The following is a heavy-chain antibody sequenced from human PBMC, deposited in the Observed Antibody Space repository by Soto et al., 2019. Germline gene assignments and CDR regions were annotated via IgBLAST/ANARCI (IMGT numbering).Heavy chain of an antibody. Sequence: GGSLRLSCAASGFTFSSYAMSWVRQAPGKGLEWVSAISGSGGSTYYADSVKGRFTISRDNSKNTLYLQMNSLRAEDTAVYYCAKRGYYDFWSGREYYYYGMDVWGQGTTVTVS. CDR3: AKRGYYDFWSGREYYYYGMDV. V-gene: IGHV3-23*01. D-gene: IGHD3-3*01. J-gene: IGHJ6*02. CDR1: GFTFSSYA. CDR2: ISGSGGST.